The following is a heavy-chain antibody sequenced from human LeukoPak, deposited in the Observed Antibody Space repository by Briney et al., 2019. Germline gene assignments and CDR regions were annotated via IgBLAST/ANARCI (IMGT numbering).Heavy chain of an antibody. V-gene: IGHV4-59*08. D-gene: IGHD3-10*01. CDR1: GGSISSYY. J-gene: IGHJ6*03. CDR2: IYYSGST. Sequence: SETLSLTCTVSGGSISSYYWSWIRQPPGKGLEWIGYIYYSGSTNYNPSLKSRVTISVDTSKNQFSLKLSSVTAADTAVYYCAGNRYCSGENYYYMDVWGKGTTVTVSS. CDR3: AGNRYCSGENYYYMDV.